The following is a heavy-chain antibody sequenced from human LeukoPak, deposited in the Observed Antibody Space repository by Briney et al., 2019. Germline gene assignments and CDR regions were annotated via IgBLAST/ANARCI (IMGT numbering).Heavy chain of an antibody. D-gene: IGHD2-2*01. CDR3: AREGSPAAIVVVPQGSDAFDI. Sequence: GGSLTLSCAASGFTFSSYSMNWVRQAPGKGLEWVSSISSSSSYIYYADSVKGRFTISRDNAKNSLYLQMNSLRAEDTAVYYCAREGSPAAIVVVPQGSDAFDIWGQGTMVTVSS. V-gene: IGHV3-21*01. CDR2: ISSSSSYI. J-gene: IGHJ3*02. CDR1: GFTFSSYS.